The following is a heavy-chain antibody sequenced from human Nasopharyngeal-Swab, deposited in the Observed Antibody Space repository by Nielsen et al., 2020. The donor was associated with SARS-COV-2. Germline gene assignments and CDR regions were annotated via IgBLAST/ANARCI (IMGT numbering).Heavy chain of an antibody. V-gene: IGHV3-53*05. CDR1: GFTVSSNY. D-gene: IGHD3-3*01. CDR2: IYSGGST. CDR3: VKDQGDFWSGYYWSYYGMDV. J-gene: IGHJ6*02. Sequence: GESLKISCAASGFTVSSNYMSWVRQAPGKGLEWVSVIYSGGSTYYADSVKGRFTISRDNSKNTLYLQMSSLRAEDTAVYYCVKDQGDFWSGYYWSYYGMDVWGQGTTVTVSS.